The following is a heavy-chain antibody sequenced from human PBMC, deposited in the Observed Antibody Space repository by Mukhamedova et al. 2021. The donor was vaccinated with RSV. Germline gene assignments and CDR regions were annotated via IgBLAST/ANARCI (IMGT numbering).Heavy chain of an antibody. D-gene: IGHD2-2*01. CDR2: IYHSGST. Sequence: WSWVRQPPGKGLEWIGEIYHSGSTNYNPSLKSRVTISVDKSKNQFSLKLSSVTAADTAVYYCARDRHYCSSTSCYFYYYYGMDVW. V-gene: IGHV4-4*02. J-gene: IGHJ6*01. CDR3: ARDRHYCSSTSCYFYYYYGMDV.